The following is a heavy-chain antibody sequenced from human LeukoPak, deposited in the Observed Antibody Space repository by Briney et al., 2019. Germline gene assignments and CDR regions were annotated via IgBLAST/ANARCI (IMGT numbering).Heavy chain of an antibody. V-gene: IGHV3-11*04. Sequence: LSLTCAVYGGSFSGYYWSWIRQPPGKGLEWVSYISSSCSTIYYTDSVKGRFTISRDNAKKSLYLQMNSLRAEDTAVYYCARVGGELELLLEAKAFDLWGQGTMVTVSS. CDR2: ISSSCSTI. J-gene: IGHJ3*01. CDR1: GGSFSGYY. CDR3: ARVGGELELLLEAKAFDL. D-gene: IGHD1-7*01.